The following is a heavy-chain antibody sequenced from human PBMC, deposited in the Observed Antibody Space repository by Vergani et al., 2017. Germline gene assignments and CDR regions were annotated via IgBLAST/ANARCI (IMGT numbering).Heavy chain of an antibody. CDR3: ARPGSGGSFDY. CDR1: GFTFSSYA. J-gene: IGHJ4*02. Sequence: EVQLLESGGGLVQPGGSLRLSCAASGFTFSSYAMSWVRQAPGKGLERVSAISGSGGSTYYADSVKGRFTISRDNAKNSLYLQMNSLRAEDTAVYYCARPGSGGSFDYWGQGTLVTVSS. CDR2: ISGSGGST. D-gene: IGHD3-10*01. V-gene: IGHV3-23*01.